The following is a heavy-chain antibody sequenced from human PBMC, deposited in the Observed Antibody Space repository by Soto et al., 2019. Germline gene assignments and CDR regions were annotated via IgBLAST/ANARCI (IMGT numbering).Heavy chain of an antibody. CDR1: GFTFSSHG. J-gene: IGHJ4*02. CDR2: ISYDGSNK. V-gene: IGHV3-30*18. D-gene: IGHD5-12*01. CDR3: AKVGDGYNYGYYFDY. Sequence: PGGSLRLSCAASGFTFSSHGMHWVRQAPGKGLEWVAVISYDGSNKYYADSVRGRFTISRDNSKNTLYLQMNSLRAEDTAVYYCAKVGDGYNYGYYFDYWGQGTLVTVSS.